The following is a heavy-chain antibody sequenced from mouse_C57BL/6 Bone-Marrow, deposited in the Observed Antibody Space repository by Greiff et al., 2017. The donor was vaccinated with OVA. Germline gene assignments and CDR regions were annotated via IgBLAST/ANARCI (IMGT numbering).Heavy chain of an antibody. D-gene: IGHD5-2*01. J-gene: IGHJ1*03. CDR1: DSEVFPIAY. CDR3: ARGRNNYWYFDV. Sequence: VQLQQSGSELRSPGSSVKLSCKDFDSEVFPIAYMSWVRQKPVHGFEWIGGILPSIGRSIYGEKFEDKATLDADALSNKASLELNSLTSEDSAINYCARGRNNYWYFDVGGTGTTVTVFS. V-gene: IGHV15-2*01. CDR2: ILPSIGRS.